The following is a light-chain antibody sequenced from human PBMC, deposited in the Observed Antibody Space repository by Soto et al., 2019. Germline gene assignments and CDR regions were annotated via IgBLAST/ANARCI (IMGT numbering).Light chain of an antibody. Sequence: DIVLTQSPGTLSLSPGERATLSCRASQSVSSSYLAWYQQKPGQAPRLLIYGASSRATGIPDRFSGGGSGTDFTLTISRLEPEDFVVYYCHHYGTSPTWTVGQGTKVEIK. V-gene: IGKV3-20*01. J-gene: IGKJ1*01. CDR2: GAS. CDR1: QSVSSSY. CDR3: HHYGTSPTWT.